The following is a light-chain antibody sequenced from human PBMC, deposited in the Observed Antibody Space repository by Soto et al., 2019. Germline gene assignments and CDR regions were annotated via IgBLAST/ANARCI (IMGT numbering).Light chain of an antibody. J-gene: IGKJ1*01. CDR1: QSISSW. CDR3: QQYNSYSQGT. Sequence: GDRVTITCRASQSISSWLAWYQQKPGKAPKLLIYDAYSLESGVPSRFRGSGSGTEFTLTISSLQPDDFATYYCQQYNSYSQGTFGQGTKVDIK. CDR2: DAY. V-gene: IGKV1-5*01.